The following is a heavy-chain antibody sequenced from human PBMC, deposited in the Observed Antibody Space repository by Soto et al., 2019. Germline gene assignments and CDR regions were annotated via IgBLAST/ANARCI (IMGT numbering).Heavy chain of an antibody. CDR3: ARSSSWPNWFDP. Sequence: QVQLVQSGAEVKKPGSSVKVSCKASGGTFSSYTISWVRQAPGQGLEWMGRIIPILGIANYAQKFQGRVTITADKSTSTAYMELSSLRSEDTAVYYCARSSSWPNWFDPWGQGTLVTVSS. V-gene: IGHV1-69*02. CDR1: GGTFSSYT. CDR2: IIPILGIA. D-gene: IGHD6-13*01. J-gene: IGHJ5*02.